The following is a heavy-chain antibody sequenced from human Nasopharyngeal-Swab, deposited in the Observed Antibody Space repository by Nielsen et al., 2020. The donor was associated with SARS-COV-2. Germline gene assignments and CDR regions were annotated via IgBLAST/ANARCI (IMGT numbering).Heavy chain of an antibody. V-gene: IGHV3-48*03. CDR2: ISSSGSTI. CDR1: GFTFSSYE. CDR3: ARGGTYYDFWSGYYNYYYGMDV. Sequence: GESLKISCAASGFTFSSYEMNWVRQAPGKGLEWVSYISSSGSTIYYADSVKGRFTISRDNAKNSLYLKMNSLRAEETAVYYCARGGTYYDFWSGYYNYYYGMDVWGQGTTVTVSS. J-gene: IGHJ6*02. D-gene: IGHD3-3*01.